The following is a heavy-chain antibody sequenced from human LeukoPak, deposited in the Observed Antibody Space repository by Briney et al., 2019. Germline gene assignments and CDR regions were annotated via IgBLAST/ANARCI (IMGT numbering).Heavy chain of an antibody. J-gene: IGHJ3*02. D-gene: IGHD3-16*01. CDR2: IYYSGST. CDR1: GGSISSYY. V-gene: IGHV4-59*01. Sequence: PSETLSLTCTVPGGSISSYYWSWIRQPPGKGLEWIGYIYYSGSTNYNPSLKSRVTISVDTSKNQFSLKLSSVTAADTAVYFCASGGAQDAFDIWGQGTMVTVSS. CDR3: ASGGAQDAFDI.